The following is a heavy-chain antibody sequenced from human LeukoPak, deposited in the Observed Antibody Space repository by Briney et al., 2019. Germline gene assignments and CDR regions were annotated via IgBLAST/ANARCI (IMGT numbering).Heavy chain of an antibody. CDR3: ARRSGIAVAGAFDY. Sequence: ASVKVSCKASGYTFTSYGISWVRQAPGQGLEWMGWISVYNGNTNYAQKLQGRVTMTTDTSTNTAYMELRSLGSDDTAVYYCARRSGIAVAGAFDYWGQGTLVTVSS. CDR1: GYTFTSYG. V-gene: IGHV1-18*01. D-gene: IGHD6-19*01. J-gene: IGHJ4*02. CDR2: ISVYNGNT.